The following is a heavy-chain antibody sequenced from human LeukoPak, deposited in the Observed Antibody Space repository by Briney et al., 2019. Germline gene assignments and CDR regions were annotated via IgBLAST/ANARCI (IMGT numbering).Heavy chain of an antibody. Sequence: PSETLSLTCTVSGGSISSYYWSWIRQPPGKGLEGIGYMYYSGSTDYNPSLKSRVTISVDTSKNQFSLKLSSVTAADTAVYYCARDSTSPLPPPQYYMDVWGKGTTVTVSS. CDR2: MYYSGST. CDR1: GGSISSYY. CDR3: ARDSTSPLPPPQYYMDV. D-gene: IGHD2-2*01. J-gene: IGHJ6*03. V-gene: IGHV4-59*01.